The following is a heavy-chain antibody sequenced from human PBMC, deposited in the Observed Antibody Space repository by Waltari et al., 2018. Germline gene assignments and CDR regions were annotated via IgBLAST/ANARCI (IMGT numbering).Heavy chain of an antibody. CDR3: AKDMGGDIVVVPRRERRGFGIDI. D-gene: IGHD2-2*01. Sequence: EVQLVESGGVVVQPGGSLRLSCAASGFTFDDYAMHWVRQAPGKGLECVSLISWDGGSTYYADSVKGRFTISRDNSKNSLYLQMNSLRAEDTALYYCAKDMGGDIVVVPRRERRGFGIDIWGQGTMVTVSS. CDR1: GFTFDDYA. J-gene: IGHJ3*02. CDR2: ISWDGGST. V-gene: IGHV3-43D*03.